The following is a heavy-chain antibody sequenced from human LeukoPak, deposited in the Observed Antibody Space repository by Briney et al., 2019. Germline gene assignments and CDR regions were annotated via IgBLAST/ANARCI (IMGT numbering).Heavy chain of an antibody. CDR1: GFTITNYW. Sequence: GGSLRLSCAASGFTITNYWMHWVRQSQGKGLVWVSRISSDGSSRHYADSVKGRFTISRDNSKNMMYLQMNSLRAEDTAVYYCASASSHRIAAGGDYWGHGTLVTVSS. V-gene: IGHV3-74*01. CDR2: ISSDGSSR. CDR3: ASASSHRIAAGGDY. D-gene: IGHD6-13*01. J-gene: IGHJ4*01.